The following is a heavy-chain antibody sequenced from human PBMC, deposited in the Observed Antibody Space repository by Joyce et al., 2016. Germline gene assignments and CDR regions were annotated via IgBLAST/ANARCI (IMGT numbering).Heavy chain of an antibody. CDR3: ARSISVTISRGFDH. V-gene: IGHV3-72*01. J-gene: IGHJ4*02. D-gene: IGHD6-19*01. Sequence: EVQLVESGGGLVQPGGSLRLSCAASGFTFSDHYIDWGRQAPGKGLEWVGRTRNKANSYSTEYAAMVKGRFTISRDESRNSLYLQMNSLKTEDTAVYYCARSISVTISRGFDHWGQGTLVTVSS. CDR1: GFTFSDHY. CDR2: TRNKANSYST.